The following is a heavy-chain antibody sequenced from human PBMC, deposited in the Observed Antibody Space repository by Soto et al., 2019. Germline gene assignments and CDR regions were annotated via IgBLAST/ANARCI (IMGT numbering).Heavy chain of an antibody. CDR2: IYYSGST. V-gene: IGHV4-59*08. CDR3: ARHKGYYYDSSGYYLDY. Sequence: SETLSLTCTVSGGSISSYYWSWIRQPPGKGLEWIGYIYYSGSTNYNPSLKSRVTISVDTSKNQFSLKLSSVTAADTAVYYCARHKGYYYDSSGYYLDYWGHGTLVPVPS. D-gene: IGHD3-22*01. CDR1: GGSISSYY. J-gene: IGHJ4*03.